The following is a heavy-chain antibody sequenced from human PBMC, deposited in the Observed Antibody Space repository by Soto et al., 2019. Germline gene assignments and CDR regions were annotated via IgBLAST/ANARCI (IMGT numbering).Heavy chain of an antibody. Sequence: SETLSLTCTVSGGSIGSSDYYWGWIRQPPEKGLEWIGNINYLGTTYYNPSLRSRVTISADMSKNQFSLKLNSVTAADTSVYYCAGMLVPESRRSGLDYWGQGTRVTVSS. CDR3: AGMLVPESRRSGLDY. J-gene: IGHJ4*02. CDR1: GGSIGSSDYY. D-gene: IGHD2-21*02. V-gene: IGHV4-39*01. CDR2: INYLGTT.